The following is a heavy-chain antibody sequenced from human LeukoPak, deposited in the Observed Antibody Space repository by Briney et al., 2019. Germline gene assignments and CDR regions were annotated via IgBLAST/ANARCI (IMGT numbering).Heavy chain of an antibody. V-gene: IGHV4-59*08. J-gene: IGHJ4*02. CDR3: ARSGYSFLVDS. CDR1: GGSMSSYY. CDR2: IYYSGST. D-gene: IGHD5-18*01. Sequence: SETLSLTCTVSGGSMSSYYWGWIRQPPGKGLEWIGYIYYSGSTNYNPSLKSRVTISVDTSKNQFSLKLSSVTAADTAVYFCARSGYSFLVDSWGQGTLVTVSA.